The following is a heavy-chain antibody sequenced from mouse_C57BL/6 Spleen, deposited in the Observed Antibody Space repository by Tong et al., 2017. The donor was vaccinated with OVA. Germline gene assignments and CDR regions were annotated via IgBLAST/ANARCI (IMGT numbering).Heavy chain of an antibody. V-gene: IGHV14-3*01. CDR2: IDPANGNT. J-gene: IGHJ4*01. CDR1: GYTFTSYW. Sequence: EVQLQESGTELVKPGASVKLSCKASGYTFTSYWMHWVKQRPEQGLEWIGRIDPANGNTKYAPKFQGKATITADTSYNTAYLQLSSLTSEDTAIYYCATIPTEAMDYCGQGTSVTVSS. CDR3: ATIPTEAMDY.